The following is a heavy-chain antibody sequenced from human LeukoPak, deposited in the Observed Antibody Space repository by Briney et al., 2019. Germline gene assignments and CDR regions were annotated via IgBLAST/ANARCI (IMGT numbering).Heavy chain of an antibody. CDR3: AKDRYSAGSLQTGPSAP. CDR1: GFTFDYYG. CDR2: ISYDGSNK. Sequence: GGSLRLSCAASGFTFDYYGFHWVRQAPGKGLEWVAVISYDGSNKHYGDSVKGRFTISRDNSKNTLYLQMNSLRAEETAGYYGAKDRYSAGSLQTGPSAPWGQGILVTVSS. D-gene: IGHD1-1*01. J-gene: IGHJ5*02. V-gene: IGHV3-30*18.